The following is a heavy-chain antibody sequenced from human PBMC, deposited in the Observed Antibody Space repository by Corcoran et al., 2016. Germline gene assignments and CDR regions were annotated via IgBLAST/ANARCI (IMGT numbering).Heavy chain of an antibody. CDR3: ARGPRSGGFDY. Sequence: QVQLVQSGAEVKKPGASVKVSCKASGYTFTSYGISWVRQAPGQGLEWIGWISAYNGNTNYAQKLQGRATMTTDTTTSTAYMELTSLGSDDTAVYYWARGPRSGGFDYWGQGTLVTVSS. CDR1: GYTFTSYG. V-gene: IGHV1-18*01. D-gene: IGHD2-15*01. CDR2: ISAYNGNT. J-gene: IGHJ4*02.